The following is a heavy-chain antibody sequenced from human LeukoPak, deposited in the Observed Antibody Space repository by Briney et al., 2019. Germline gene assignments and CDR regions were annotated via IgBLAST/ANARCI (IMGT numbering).Heavy chain of an antibody. V-gene: IGHV1-24*01. J-gene: IGHJ2*01. D-gene: IGHD2-21*02. CDR2: SDPEDGEA. CDR1: GSTLSDLS. CDR3: VTDRARLFWYFDL. Sequence: ASVKVSCKVSGSTLSDLSIHWVRQAPGKGLEYVGGSDPEDGEAFHAQNFQGRLIMTEDTSIDTAYMELSSLRSEDTAIYHCVTDRARLFWYFDLWGRGTLVTVSS.